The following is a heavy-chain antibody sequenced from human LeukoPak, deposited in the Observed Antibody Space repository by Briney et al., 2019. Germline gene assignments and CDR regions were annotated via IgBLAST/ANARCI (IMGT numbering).Heavy chain of an antibody. D-gene: IGHD5-24*01. CDR2: INPDGSHT. CDR1: GFTFRSFW. Sequence: GGSLRLSCAASGFTFRSFWMGWVRQAPGKGLVWVSEINPDGSHTNYADSVKGRFTISGDNAKNTLYLQMNSLRVEDTAVYYCTRGSNWSFDSWGQGTLATVSS. J-gene: IGHJ4*02. V-gene: IGHV3-74*01. CDR3: TRGSNWSFDS.